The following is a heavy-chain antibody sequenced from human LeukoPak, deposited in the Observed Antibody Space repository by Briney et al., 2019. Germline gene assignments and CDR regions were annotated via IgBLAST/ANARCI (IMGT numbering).Heavy chain of an antibody. V-gene: IGHV4-34*01. J-gene: IGHJ5*02. CDR3: ARRIVVVTTDNWFDP. CDR2: INHSGST. CDR1: GGSFSGYY. D-gene: IGHD3-22*01. Sequence: SETLSLTCAVYGGSFSGYYWSWIRQPPGKGLEWIGEINHSGSTNYNPSLKSRVTISVDTSKNQFSLKLSSVAAADTAVYYCARRIVVVTTDNWFDPWGRGTLVTVSS.